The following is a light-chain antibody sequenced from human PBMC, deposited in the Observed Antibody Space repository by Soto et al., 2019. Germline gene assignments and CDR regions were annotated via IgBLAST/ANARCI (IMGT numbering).Light chain of an antibody. CDR1: QSISTF. J-gene: IGKJ1*01. CDR3: QQYDSYSWT. Sequence: DIQMTQSPSTLSASVGDTVTITCRASQSISTFLAWYQQTPGKAPKLLIFDASSLKSGVPSRFSGSGSGTEFTLTISSLQPDDFATYYCQQYDSYSWTFGQGTKGDIK. V-gene: IGKV1-5*01. CDR2: DAS.